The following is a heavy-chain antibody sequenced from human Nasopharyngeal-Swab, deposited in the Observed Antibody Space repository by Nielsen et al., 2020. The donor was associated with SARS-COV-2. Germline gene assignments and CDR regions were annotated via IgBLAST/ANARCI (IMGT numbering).Heavy chain of an antibody. J-gene: IGHJ5*02. CDR2: INPNNGGT. D-gene: IGHD6-19*01. Sequence: ASVKVSCKASGYTFTGYYMHWVRQAPGQGLEWMGRINPNNGGTNYAQKFQGRVTMTRDTSISTAYMELSRLRSDDTAVYYCARVLYSSGGWFDPWGQGTLVTVPS. CDR3: ARVLYSSGGWFDP. V-gene: IGHV1-2*06. CDR1: GYTFTGYY.